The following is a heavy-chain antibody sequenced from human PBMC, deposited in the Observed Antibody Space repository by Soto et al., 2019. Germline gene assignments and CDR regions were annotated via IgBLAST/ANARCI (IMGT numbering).Heavy chain of an antibody. CDR3: ARWFTYGNFDYFDY. J-gene: IGHJ4*02. Sequence: PGGSMRLSCSASGFTFSSECVHWFRLAPGKGLMWVSRIDSGGRTTTYADSVKGRFTISRDNTKNTLYLQMNGLRAEDTALYYCARWFTYGNFDYFDYWGQGTQVTVSS. CDR1: GFTFSSEC. D-gene: IGHD3-10*01. V-gene: IGHV3-74*01. CDR2: IDSGGRTT.